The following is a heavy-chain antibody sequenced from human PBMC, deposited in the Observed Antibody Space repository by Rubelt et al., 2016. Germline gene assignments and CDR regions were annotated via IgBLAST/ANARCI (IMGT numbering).Heavy chain of an antibody. D-gene: IGHD2-8*01. V-gene: IGHV3-64D*06. CDR3: AREYCTNGVCYFYFDY. J-gene: IGHJ4*02. Sequence: QLVESGGGLVQPGGSLRLSCSASGFTFSSCAMYWVRQAPGKGLEYVSGVSSNGGSTYYADSVKGRFTTSRDNSKNTLYLQMSSLRTEDTAVYYCAREYCTNGVCYFYFDYWGQGPLVTVSS. CDR2: VSSNGGST. CDR1: GFTFSSCA.